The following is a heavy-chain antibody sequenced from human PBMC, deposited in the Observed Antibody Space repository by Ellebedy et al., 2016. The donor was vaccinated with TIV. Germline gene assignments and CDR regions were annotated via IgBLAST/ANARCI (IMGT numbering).Heavy chain of an antibody. CDR2: IWYDGSHK. CDR1: GFKFNFYA. Sequence: GGSLRLSCAASGFKFNFYAMHWVRQAPGKGLEWVAFIWYDGSHKSHADSVKGRFAISRDNSNTTLYLEMNSLRVEDTAVYYCAKDGNGEGWLDPWGQGTLVTVSS. CDR3: AKDGNGEGWLDP. V-gene: IGHV3-30*02. J-gene: IGHJ5*02. D-gene: IGHD4-17*01.